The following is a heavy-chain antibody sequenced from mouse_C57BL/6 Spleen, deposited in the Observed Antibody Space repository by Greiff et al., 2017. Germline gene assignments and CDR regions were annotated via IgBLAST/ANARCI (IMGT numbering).Heavy chain of an antibody. CDR1: GYTFTDYY. D-gene: IGHD4-1*01. CDR2: INPNNGGT. V-gene: IGHV1-26*01. Sequence: EVQLQQSGPELVKPGASVKISCKASGYTFTDYYMNWVKQSHGKSLEWIGDINPNNGGTSYNQKFKGKATLTVDKSSSTAYMELRSLTSEDSAVYYCARIPSNWDKYYFDYWGQGTTLTVSS. CDR3: ARIPSNWDKYYFDY. J-gene: IGHJ2*01.